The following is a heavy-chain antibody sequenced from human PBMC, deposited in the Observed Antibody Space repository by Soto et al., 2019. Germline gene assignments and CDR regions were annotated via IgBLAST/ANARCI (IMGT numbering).Heavy chain of an antibody. J-gene: IGHJ4*02. CDR2: ISYDGSNK. CDR3: ARDPPYGGKGFHFDY. D-gene: IGHD4-17*01. Sequence: QVQLVESGGGVVQPGRSLRLSCAASGFTFSSYAMHWVRQAPGKGLEWVAVISYDGSNKYYADSVKGRFTISRDNSKNTLYLQMNSLRAEDTAVYYCARDPPYGGKGFHFDYWGQGTLVTVSS. CDR1: GFTFSSYA. V-gene: IGHV3-30-3*01.